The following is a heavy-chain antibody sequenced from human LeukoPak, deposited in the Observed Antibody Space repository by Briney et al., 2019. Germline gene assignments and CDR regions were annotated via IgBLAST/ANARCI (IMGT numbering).Heavy chain of an antibody. V-gene: IGHV4-34*01. J-gene: IGHJ4*02. D-gene: IGHD3-9*01. Sequence: PSETLSLTCAVYGGSFRGYYWSWIRQPPGKGLEWIGEINDSGSTHYNTSPNSRVTISVDTSKNQVYLKLSSVTAADTAIYYCARGVSHRNFDWLFYWGQGTLVTVSS. CDR1: GGSFRGYY. CDR2: INDSGST. CDR3: ARGVSHRNFDWLFY.